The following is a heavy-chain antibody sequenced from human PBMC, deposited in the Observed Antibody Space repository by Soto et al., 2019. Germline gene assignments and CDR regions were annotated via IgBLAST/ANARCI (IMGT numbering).Heavy chain of an antibody. V-gene: IGHV1-69*13. CDR2: IIPVFGRP. D-gene: IGHD5-12*01. CDR3: AREASGYDF. CDR1: GGTFSSFG. J-gene: IGHJ1*01. Sequence: GASVKVSCKASGGTFSSFGMSWVRQAPGQGLEWMGGIIPVFGRPNYAQRFRGRLTITADESTNTSYMELIDLTSEDTAVYYCAREASGYDFWGQGTQVTVSS.